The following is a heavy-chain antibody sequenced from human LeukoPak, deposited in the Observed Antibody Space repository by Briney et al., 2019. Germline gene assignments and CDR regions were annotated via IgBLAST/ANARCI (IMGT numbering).Heavy chain of an antibody. Sequence: SETLSLTCTVSDYSISSGYYWGWIRQPPGKGLEWIGTIYHSGSTYYNPSLKSRVTISIDTSKKQFSLKLSSVTAADTAVYYCARDRGGYRYFDYWGQGTLVTVSS. CDR2: IYHSGST. D-gene: IGHD3-22*01. V-gene: IGHV4-38-2*02. CDR3: ARDRGGYRYFDY. J-gene: IGHJ4*02. CDR1: DYSISSGYY.